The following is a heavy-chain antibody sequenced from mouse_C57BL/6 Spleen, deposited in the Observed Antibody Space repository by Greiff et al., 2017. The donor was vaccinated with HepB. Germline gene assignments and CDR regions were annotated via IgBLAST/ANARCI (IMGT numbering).Heavy chain of an antibody. D-gene: IGHD2-10*01. J-gene: IGHJ3*01. CDR2: ISDGGSYT. CDR3: AREGAYYGNPSWFAY. Sequence: EVQGVESGGGLVKPGGSLKLSCAASGFTFSSYAMSWVRQTPEKRLEWVATISDGGSYTYYPDNVKGRFTISRDNAKNNLYLQMSHLKSEDTAMYYCAREGAYYGNPSWFAYWGQGTLVTVSA. V-gene: IGHV5-4*01. CDR1: GFTFSSYA.